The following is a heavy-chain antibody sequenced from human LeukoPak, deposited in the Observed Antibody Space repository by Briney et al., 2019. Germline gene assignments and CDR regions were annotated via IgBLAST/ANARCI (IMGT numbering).Heavy chain of an antibody. V-gene: IGHV3-15*01. D-gene: IGHD1-26*01. CDR3: ARYTHDPPGAPRALVGATTNDAFDI. Sequence: PGGSLRLSCAASGFIFNNAWMSRVRQAPGKGLEWVGRIKSKTDGGTTDYAAPVKGRFTISRDDSRNTLYLQMNSLRAEDTAVYYCARYTHDPPGAPRALVGATTNDAFDIWGQRTMVTVSS. CDR2: IKSKTDGGTT. J-gene: IGHJ3*02. CDR1: GFIFNNAW.